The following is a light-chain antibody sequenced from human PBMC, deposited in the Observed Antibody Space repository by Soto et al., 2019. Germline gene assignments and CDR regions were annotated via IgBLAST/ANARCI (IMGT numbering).Light chain of an antibody. J-gene: IGLJ1*01. V-gene: IGLV2-14*01. Sequence: QSVLTQPASVSGSPGQSITISCTGTSSDVGGYNYVSWYQQHPGKAPKLMIYDVSNRPSGVSNRFSGSKSGNTASLTISGLQAEYEADYYCSSYTSSSPDVFGTGTKVTVL. CDR2: DVS. CDR3: SSYTSSSPDV. CDR1: SSDVGGYNY.